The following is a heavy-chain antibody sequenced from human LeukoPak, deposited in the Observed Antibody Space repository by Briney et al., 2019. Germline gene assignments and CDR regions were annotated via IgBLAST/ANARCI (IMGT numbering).Heavy chain of an antibody. CDR1: GYTFTSYT. CDR2: ISAYNGNT. V-gene: IGHV1-18*01. D-gene: IGHD3-9*01. J-gene: IGHJ3*01. Sequence: ASVKVSCKASGYTFTSYTISWVRQAPGQGLEWMGWISAYNGNTNYAQKLQGRVTMTTDTSTSTAYMELRSLRSDDTAVYYCATARVPPFDTNWGQGTMVTVSS. CDR3: ATARVPPFDTN.